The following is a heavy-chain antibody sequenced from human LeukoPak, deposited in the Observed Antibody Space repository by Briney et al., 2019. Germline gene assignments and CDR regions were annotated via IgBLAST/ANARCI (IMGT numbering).Heavy chain of an antibody. Sequence: ASVKVSCKASGYTFTGYYMHWVRQAPGQGLEWMGWINPNSGGTNYAQKFQGRVTMTRDTSISTAYMELSRLRSDDTAVYYCARRPANYYDSSGYYYLLDYWGQGTLVTVSS. CDR1: GYTFTGYY. J-gene: IGHJ4*02. D-gene: IGHD3-22*01. CDR2: INPNSGGT. CDR3: ARRPANYYDSSGYYYLLDY. V-gene: IGHV1-2*02.